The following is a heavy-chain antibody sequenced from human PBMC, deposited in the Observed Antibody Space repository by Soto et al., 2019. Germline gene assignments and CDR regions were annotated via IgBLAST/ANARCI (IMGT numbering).Heavy chain of an antibody. CDR1: GGTFSSSA. J-gene: IGHJ4*02. CDR2: IIPIFGTA. Sequence: GASVQVSCKASGGTFSSSAISWVRQAPGQGLEWMGGIIPIFGTANYAQKFQGRVTITADESTSTASMELSSLRSEDTAVYYCASDLTGTSGYWGQGTLVTVSS. V-gene: IGHV1-69*13. D-gene: IGHD1-7*01. CDR3: ASDLTGTSGY.